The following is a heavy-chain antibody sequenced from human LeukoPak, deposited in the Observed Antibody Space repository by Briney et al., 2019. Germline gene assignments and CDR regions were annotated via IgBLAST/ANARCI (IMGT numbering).Heavy chain of an antibody. Sequence: PSETLSLTCAVSGGSVNSGGYSWSWIRQPPGRGLEWIGYIYHSGGTFYSPSLESRVTISVDRSRNQVSLRLTSVTAADTAVYYCARDCEVRGVNNYYYYGMDVWGQGTTVTVSS. J-gene: IGHJ6*02. CDR3: ARDCEVRGVNNYYYYGMDV. CDR1: GGSVNSGGYS. CDR2: IYHSGGT. D-gene: IGHD3-10*01. V-gene: IGHV4-30-2*01.